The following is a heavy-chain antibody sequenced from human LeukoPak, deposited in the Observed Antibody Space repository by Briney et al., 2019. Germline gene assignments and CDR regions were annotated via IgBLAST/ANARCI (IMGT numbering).Heavy chain of an antibody. J-gene: IGHJ4*02. CDR2: INHSGST. V-gene: IGHV4-34*01. Sequence: SETLSLTCAVYGGSFSGYYWSWIRQPPGKWLEWIGEINHSGSTNYNPSLKSRVTISVDTSKNQFSLKLSSVTAADTAVYYCARGQYKWFGQRPSNYFDYWGQGTLVTVSS. CDR1: GGSFSGYY. CDR3: ARGQYKWFGQRPSNYFDY. D-gene: IGHD3-10*01.